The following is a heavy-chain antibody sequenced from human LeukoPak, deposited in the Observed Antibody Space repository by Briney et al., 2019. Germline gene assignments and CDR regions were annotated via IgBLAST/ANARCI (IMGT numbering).Heavy chain of an antibody. Sequence: GGSLKLSCAASGFSFNSAAMTWVRQAPGKGLEWVPLVSSSGANTYYADSVKGRFTISRDNSKNTVYLQMNSLRAEDTAIYYCAKDIQGSYWGQGTLVTVSS. CDR1: GFSFNSAA. V-gene: IGHV3-23*01. CDR3: AKDIQGSY. CDR2: VSSSGANT. D-gene: IGHD2-21*01. J-gene: IGHJ4*02.